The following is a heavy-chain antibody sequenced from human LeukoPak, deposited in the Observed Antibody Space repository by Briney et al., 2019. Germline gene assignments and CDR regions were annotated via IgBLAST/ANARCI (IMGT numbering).Heavy chain of an antibody. CDR3: ARESTRITIFGVVIPDAFDI. D-gene: IGHD3-3*01. CDR1: GGSISSYY. CDR2: IYYSGST. Sequence: SETLSLTCTVSGGSISSYYWSWIRQPPGKGLEWIGYIYYSGSTNYNPSLKSRVTISVDTSKNQFSLKLSSVTAADTAVHYCARESTRITIFGVVIPDAFDIWGQGTMVTVSS. V-gene: IGHV4-59*01. J-gene: IGHJ3*02.